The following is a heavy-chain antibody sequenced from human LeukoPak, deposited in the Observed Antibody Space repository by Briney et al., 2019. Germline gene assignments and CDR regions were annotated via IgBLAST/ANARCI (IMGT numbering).Heavy chain of an antibody. Sequence: SETLSLTRTVSVGSISSSSYYWGWIRQPPGKGLEWLGSIYYSGSTYYNPSLKSRVTLSVDTSKNQFSLKLSSVTAADTAVYYCARQHTIFGVVTLYFDYWGQGTLVTVSS. CDR2: IYYSGST. CDR1: VGSISSSSYY. CDR3: ARQHTIFGVVTLYFDY. D-gene: IGHD3-3*01. V-gene: IGHV4-39*01. J-gene: IGHJ4*02.